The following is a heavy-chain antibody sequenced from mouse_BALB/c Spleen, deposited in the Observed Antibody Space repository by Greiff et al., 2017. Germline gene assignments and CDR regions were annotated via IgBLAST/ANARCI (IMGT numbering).Heavy chain of an antibody. V-gene: IGHV5-9-4*01. CDR1: GFTFSSYA. Sequence: EVKLMESGGGLVKPGGSLKLSCAASGFTFSSYAMSWVRQSPEKRLEWVAEISSGGSYTYYPDTVTGRFTISRDNAKNTLYLEMSSLRSEDTAMYYCARRYRSIYYDYDGYAMDYWGQGTSVTVSS. CDR2: ISSGGSYT. D-gene: IGHD2-4*01. J-gene: IGHJ4*01. CDR3: ARRYRSIYYDYDGYAMDY.